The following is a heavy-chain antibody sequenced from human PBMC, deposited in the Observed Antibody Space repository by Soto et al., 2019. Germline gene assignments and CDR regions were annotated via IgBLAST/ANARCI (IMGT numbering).Heavy chain of an antibody. D-gene: IGHD2-2*01. CDR1: GYTFTSYG. V-gene: IGHV1-18*04. Sequence: ASVKVSCKASGYTFTSYGISWVRQAPGQGLEWMGWISAYNGNTNYAQKLQGRVTMTTDTSTSTAYMELRSLRSDDTAVYYCARDLKVVVPAAISGMDVWGQGTTVTVSS. J-gene: IGHJ6*02. CDR2: ISAYNGNT. CDR3: ARDLKVVVPAAISGMDV.